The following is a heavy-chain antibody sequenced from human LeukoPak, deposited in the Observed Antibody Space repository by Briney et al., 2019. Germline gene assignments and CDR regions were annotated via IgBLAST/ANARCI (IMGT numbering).Heavy chain of an antibody. Sequence: PGRSLRLSCAASGFTFRSYAMHWVRQAPGKGLEWVAVISYDGSNKYYADSVKGRFTISRDNSKNTLYLQMNSLRAEDTAVYYCAREDGDAFDYWGQGTLVTVSS. J-gene: IGHJ4*02. V-gene: IGHV3-30-3*01. CDR2: ISYDGSNK. D-gene: IGHD4-17*01. CDR1: GFTFRSYA. CDR3: AREDGDAFDY.